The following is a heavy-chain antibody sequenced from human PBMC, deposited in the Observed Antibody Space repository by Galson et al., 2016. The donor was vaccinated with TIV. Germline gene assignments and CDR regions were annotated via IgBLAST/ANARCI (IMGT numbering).Heavy chain of an antibody. CDR2: FDPEVGRT. Sequence: SVKVSCKVSGYSLTEVLMHWVRQAPGKGLEWMGGFDPEVGRTIYAQKLQGRVTMTADTSTDTAYMELGSLRFEDTAVYYCATVAWFPGLSLDNWGQGTLVTVSS. CDR3: ATVAWFPGLSLDN. J-gene: IGHJ4*02. D-gene: IGHD3-22*01. V-gene: IGHV1-24*01. CDR1: GYSLTEVL.